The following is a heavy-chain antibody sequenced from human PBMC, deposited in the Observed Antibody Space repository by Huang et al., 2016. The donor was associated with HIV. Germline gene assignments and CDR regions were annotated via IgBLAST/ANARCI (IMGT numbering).Heavy chain of an antibody. D-gene: IGHD2-2*01. CDR1: GGSFSNHV. V-gene: IGHV1-69*01. CDR2: SIPSFGTT. Sequence: QVQLVQSGAEAKKPGSSVKVSCKASGGSFSNHVFSWVRQGPGQGLEWMGGSIPSFGTTNYAQKCQGRVTITADESTGTAYLELSSVRSEDTAVYFCARESNIVVVPHTIKFFDYWGQGTLVTVSS. CDR3: ARESNIVVVPHTIKFFDY. J-gene: IGHJ4*02.